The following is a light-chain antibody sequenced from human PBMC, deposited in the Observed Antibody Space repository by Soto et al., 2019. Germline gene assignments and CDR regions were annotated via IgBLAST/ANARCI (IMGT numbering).Light chain of an antibody. CDR2: DAS. CDR1: QSISSY. V-gene: IGKV3-11*01. J-gene: IGKJ2*01. CDR3: QQYNSYLYT. Sequence: EVVLTQSPDTLSLPPGERATLSCRASQSISSYLAWYQQKPGQAPRLLIYDASSRATGIPARFSGSGSGTDFTLTISSLEPEDFAVYYCQQYNSYLYTFGQGTKVDIK.